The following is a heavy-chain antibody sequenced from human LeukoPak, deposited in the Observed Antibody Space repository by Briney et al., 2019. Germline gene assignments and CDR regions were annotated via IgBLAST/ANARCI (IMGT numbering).Heavy chain of an antibody. Sequence: GGSLRLSCAASGFTFSYYYMYWIRQAPGKGLEWVAYISGVSTTIYYADSLKGRFTISRDNAKNSLYLQMNSLRAEDTAVYYCARDSGRRGYNYNFWGQGTLVTVSS. D-gene: IGHD5-18*01. V-gene: IGHV3-11*01. CDR2: ISGVSTTI. CDR1: GFTFSYYY. CDR3: ARDSGRRGYNYNF. J-gene: IGHJ4*02.